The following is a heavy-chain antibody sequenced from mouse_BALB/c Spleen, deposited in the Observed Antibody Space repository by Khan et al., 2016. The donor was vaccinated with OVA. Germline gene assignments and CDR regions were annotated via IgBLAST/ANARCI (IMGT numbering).Heavy chain of an antibody. CDR3: ARLAYYYNSEGFAY. D-gene: IGHD1-1*02. J-gene: IGHJ3*01. Sequence: EVELVESGGDLVETGGSLKLSCAASGFTFSTYGMSWVRQTPDKRLEWVATINSGGHYTYYIDSVKGRFTISRDNAKNILYLQMTSLRSEDTAMYYCARLAYYYNSEGFAYWGQGTLVTVSA. CDR2: INSGGHYT. V-gene: IGHV5-6*01. CDR1: GFTFSTYG.